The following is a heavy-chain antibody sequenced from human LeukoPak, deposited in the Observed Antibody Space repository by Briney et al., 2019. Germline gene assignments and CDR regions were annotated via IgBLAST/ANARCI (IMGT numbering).Heavy chain of an antibody. D-gene: IGHD2/OR15-2a*01. CDR1: GYTFTSYA. CDR2: INTNTGNP. V-gene: IGHV7-4-1*02. Sequence: ASVNVSCTASGYTFTSYAMNWVRQAPGQGLEWMGWINTNTGNPTYAQGFTGRYVFSLDTSVSTAYLQISSLKAEDTAVYYCAFPTLSYYYYGMDVWGQGTTVTVSS. J-gene: IGHJ6*02. CDR3: AFPTLSYYYYGMDV.